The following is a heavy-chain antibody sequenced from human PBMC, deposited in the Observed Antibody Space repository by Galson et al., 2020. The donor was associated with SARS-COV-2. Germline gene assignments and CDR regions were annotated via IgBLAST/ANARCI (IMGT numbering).Heavy chain of an antibody. CDR2: INVSGNT. Sequence: SETLSLTCSVSGDSITSGRHYWSWVRQPAGKALEWIGRINVSGNTNYSPSLRSRITMALDPSKNQFSLNLSSVTAADTAVYYCARETLYYYYYMDGWGKGTTVTISS. CDR3: ARETLYYYYYMDG. V-gene: IGHV4-61*02. CDR1: GDSITSGRHY. J-gene: IGHJ6*03.